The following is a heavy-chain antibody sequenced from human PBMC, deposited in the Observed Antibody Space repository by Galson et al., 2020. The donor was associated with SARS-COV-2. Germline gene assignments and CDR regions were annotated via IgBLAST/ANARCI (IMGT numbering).Heavy chain of an antibody. J-gene: IGHJ4*02. CDR1: GFTFSSYW. CDR3: ARDADGPYGSGSQFDY. Sequence: GGSLRLSCTASGFTFSSYWMHWVRQAPGKGLVWVSRINSDGSSTSYADSVKGRFTISRDNAKNTLYLQMNSLRAEDTAVYYCARDADGPYGSGSQFDYWGQGTLVTVSS. CDR2: INSDGSST. D-gene: IGHD3-10*01. V-gene: IGHV3-74*01.